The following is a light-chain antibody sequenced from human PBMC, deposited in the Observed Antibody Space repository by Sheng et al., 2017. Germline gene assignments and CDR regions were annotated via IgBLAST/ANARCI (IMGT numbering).Light chain of an antibody. V-gene: IGKV1-39*01. J-gene: IGKJ1*01. CDR2: AAS. CDR3: QQSYSTPWT. CDR1: QSISTY. Sequence: DIQMTQSPSSLSASVGDRVTITCRASQSISTYLNWYQQKPGEAPRFLICAASSLQSGVPSRFSGIGSGTDFTLTISSLQPEDFATYSCQQSYSTPWTFGQGTKVEI.